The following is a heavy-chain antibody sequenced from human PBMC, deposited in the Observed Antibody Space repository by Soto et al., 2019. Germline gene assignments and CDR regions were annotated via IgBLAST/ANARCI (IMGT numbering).Heavy chain of an antibody. CDR3: ARVHKNCFDS. V-gene: IGHV5-10-1*01. Sequence: GESLKISCKASGYNFTAFWIHWVRQMPGKGLEWLGKIDPSDSYTNYSPSFEGHVTISTDNSITTAYLQWSSLRASDTALYFCARVHKNCFDSCAQRTMVTVSS. J-gene: IGHJ5*01. CDR1: GYNFTAFW. CDR2: IDPSDSYT.